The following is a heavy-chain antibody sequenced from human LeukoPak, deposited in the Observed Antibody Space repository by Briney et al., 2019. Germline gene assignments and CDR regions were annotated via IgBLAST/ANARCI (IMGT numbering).Heavy chain of an antibody. V-gene: IGHV5-51*01. CDR1: GYSFTSYW. CDR2: IYPGDSDT. J-gene: IGHJ6*03. Sequence: GESLKISCKGSGYSFTSYWLGWVRQMPRKGLEWMGIIYPGDSDTRYSPSFQGQVTISAEKSISIAYLQWSSLKASDTAMYYCARRNRCISSSSEGGQYYYYDMGVWGKGTTVIVSS. D-gene: IGHD6-13*01. CDR3: ARRNRCISSSSEGGQYYYYDMGV.